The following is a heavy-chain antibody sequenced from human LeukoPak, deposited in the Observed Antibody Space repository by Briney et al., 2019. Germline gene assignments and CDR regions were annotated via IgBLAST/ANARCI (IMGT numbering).Heavy chain of an antibody. Sequence: PSETLSLTCTVSGYSINSGYYWGWIRQPPGKGLEWIGSIYHSGSTYYNPSLKSRVTISVDTSKNQFSLKLSSVTAADTAVYYCARDDPYYYDSSGYQYWGQGTLVTVSS. V-gene: IGHV4-38-2*02. J-gene: IGHJ4*02. D-gene: IGHD3-22*01. CDR1: GYSINSGYY. CDR2: IYHSGST. CDR3: ARDDPYYYDSSGYQY.